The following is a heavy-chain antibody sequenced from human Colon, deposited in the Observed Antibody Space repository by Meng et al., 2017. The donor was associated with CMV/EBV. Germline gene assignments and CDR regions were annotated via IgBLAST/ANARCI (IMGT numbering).Heavy chain of an antibody. J-gene: IGHJ1*01. CDR3: GRAGARGVPIDV. V-gene: IGHV4-4*07. D-gene: IGHD3-10*01. CDR1: GASNSGHY. CDR2: IYSNGRI. Sequence: QVQSQGSGPELVKPSETLSPTCPVSGASNSGHYVTWSRRPAGEGLQWLGRIYSNGRIDENYSLRSRVTISVDTSKNQLSLRLTSVTAADTAVYYCGRAGARGVPIDVWGRGTLVTASS.